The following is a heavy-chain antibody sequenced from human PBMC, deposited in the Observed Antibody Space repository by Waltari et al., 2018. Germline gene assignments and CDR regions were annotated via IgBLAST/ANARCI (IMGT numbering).Heavy chain of an antibody. Sequence: EVQLVESGGGLVQPGGSLRLSCAASGFTFSSYAINWVRQAPGKGLGWISAITGSGDNTYYADSVKGRFTISKDNSKNTLYLQMNSLTAEDTALYYCARAPAGGAARVGDYWGQGTLVTVSS. J-gene: IGHJ4*02. CDR3: ARAPAGGAARVGDY. CDR1: GFTFSSYA. D-gene: IGHD6-6*01. V-gene: IGHV3-23*04. CDR2: ITGSGDNT.